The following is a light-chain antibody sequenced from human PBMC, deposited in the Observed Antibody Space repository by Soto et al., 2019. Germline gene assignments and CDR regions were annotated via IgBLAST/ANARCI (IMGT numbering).Light chain of an antibody. V-gene: IGKV3-15*01. CDR1: QSVDSN. CDR3: QQYNNWPPWK. Sequence: EIVLTQSPVPLSLSPGERATLSCRASQSVDSNYLVWFQQKPGQAPWLLIYGASTRATGIPARFSGSGSGTEFTLTISSLQSEDFAVYYCQQYNNWPPWKFGQGTKVDIK. J-gene: IGKJ1*01. CDR2: GAS.